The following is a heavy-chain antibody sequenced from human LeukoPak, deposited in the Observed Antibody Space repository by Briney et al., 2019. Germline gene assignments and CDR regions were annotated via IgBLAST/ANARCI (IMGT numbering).Heavy chain of an antibody. V-gene: IGHV4-59*01. Sequence: SETLSLTCTVSGGSISSYYCSWIRQPPGTGLEWIGYIYYSGRTNYNPSLKSRVTISVDTSKNQLSLTLSSVTAADTAVYYCARVGGAYCGGDCYSSLFDYWGQGTLVTVSS. CDR3: ARVGGAYCGGDCYSSLFDY. CDR2: IYYSGRT. J-gene: IGHJ4*02. D-gene: IGHD2-21*02. CDR1: GGSISSYY.